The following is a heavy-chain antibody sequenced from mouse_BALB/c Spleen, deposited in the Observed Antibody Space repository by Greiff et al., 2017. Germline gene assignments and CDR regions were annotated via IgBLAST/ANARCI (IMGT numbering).Heavy chain of an antibody. CDR1: GYSITSDYA. CDR2: ISYSGST. V-gene: IGHV3-2*02. Sequence: ESGPGLVKPSQSLSLTCTVTGYSITSDYAWNWIRQFPGNKLEWMGYISYSGSTSYNPSLKSRISITRDTSKNQFFLQLNSVTTEDTATYYCARGGYGYAMDYWGQGTSVTVSS. D-gene: IGHD3-1*01. J-gene: IGHJ4*01. CDR3: ARGGYGYAMDY.